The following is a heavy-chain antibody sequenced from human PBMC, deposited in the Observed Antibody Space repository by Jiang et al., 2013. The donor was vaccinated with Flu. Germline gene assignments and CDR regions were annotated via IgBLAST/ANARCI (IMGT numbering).Heavy chain of an antibody. CDR2: IWYDGSNK. J-gene: IGHJ4*02. CDR3: ARRGGGSYGGDFDY. Sequence: VQLLESGGGVVQPGRSLRLSCAASGFTFSSYGMHWVRQAPGKGLEWVAVIWYDGSNKYYADSVKGRFTISRDNSKNTLYLQMNSLRAEDTAVYYCARRGGGSYGGDFDYWGQGTLVTVSS. CDR1: GFTFSSYG. V-gene: IGHV3-33*01. D-gene: IGHD1-26*01.